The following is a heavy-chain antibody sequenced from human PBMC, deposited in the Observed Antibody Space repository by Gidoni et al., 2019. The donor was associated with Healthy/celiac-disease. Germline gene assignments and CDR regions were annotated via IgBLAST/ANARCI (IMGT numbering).Heavy chain of an antibody. Sequence: EVQLVESGGGLVPPGRSLRLSCAASGFTFDDYAMHGVRQAPGKGLEWVSGISWNSGSIGYADSVKGRFTISRDNAKNSLYLQMNSLRAEDTALYYCAKGRRGGYNVQLDYWGQGTLVTVSS. CDR3: AKGRRGGYNVQLDY. CDR1: GFTFDDYA. V-gene: IGHV3-9*01. CDR2: ISWNSGSI. J-gene: IGHJ4*02. D-gene: IGHD5-12*01.